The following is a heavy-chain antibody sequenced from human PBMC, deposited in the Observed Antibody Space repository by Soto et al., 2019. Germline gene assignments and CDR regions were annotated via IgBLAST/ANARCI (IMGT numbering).Heavy chain of an antibody. Sequence: QVQLVESGGGVIQPGRSLRLSCAASGFTFNTYSMHWVRQAPGKGLEWVAIISHDGNHKYYADSVKGRLTISRDNSKNTVYLQMDSLRGDDTAVYYCARDKEAYSSNWDYYYYGMDVWGQGTTVTVS. J-gene: IGHJ6*02. CDR1: GFTFNTYS. CDR3: ARDKEAYSSNWDYYYYGMDV. D-gene: IGHD6-13*01. V-gene: IGHV3-30-3*01. CDR2: ISHDGNHK.